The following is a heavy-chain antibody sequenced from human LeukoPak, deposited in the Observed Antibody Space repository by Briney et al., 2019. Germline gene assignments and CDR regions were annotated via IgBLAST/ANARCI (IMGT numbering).Heavy chain of an antibody. CDR2: IYPGDSDT. CDR1: GYSFTSYW. V-gene: IGHV5-51*01. J-gene: IGHJ4*02. Sequence: GESLKISCRGSGYSFTSYWNGWVRQMPGKGVEWMVIIYPGDSDTRYSPSFQGQVTISADKSISTAYLQWSSLKASDTAMYYCARPIAVAGIYYFDYWGQGTLVTVSS. CDR3: ARPIAVAGIYYFDY. D-gene: IGHD6-19*01.